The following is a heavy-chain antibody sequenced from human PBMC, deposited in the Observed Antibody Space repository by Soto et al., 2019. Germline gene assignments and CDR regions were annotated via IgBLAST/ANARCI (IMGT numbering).Heavy chain of an antibody. Sequence: GGSLRLSCAASGFTVSSNYMSWVRQAPGKGLEWVSVIYSGGSTYYADSVKGRFTISRDNSKNTLYLQMNSLRAEDTAVYYCARDAPYYGSGSYYYYYYMDVWGKGTTVTVSS. CDR1: GFTVSSNY. V-gene: IGHV3-66*01. J-gene: IGHJ6*03. CDR3: ARDAPYYGSGSYYYYYYMDV. D-gene: IGHD3-10*01. CDR2: IYSGGST.